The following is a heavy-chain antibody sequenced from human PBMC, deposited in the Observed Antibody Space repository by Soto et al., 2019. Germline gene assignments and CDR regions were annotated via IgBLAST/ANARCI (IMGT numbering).Heavy chain of an antibody. Sequence: PGESLKISCKASGYTFTNYWISWVRQMPGKGLEWMGRIDPSDSYTNYSPSFEGHVTISADKSISTAYLQWSSLKASDTAMYFCARRIRSPPGLSHAVDVWGQGATVTVSS. V-gene: IGHV5-10-1*01. CDR3: ARRIRSPPGLSHAVDV. D-gene: IGHD4-17*01. CDR1: GYTFTNYW. CDR2: IDPSDSYT. J-gene: IGHJ6*02.